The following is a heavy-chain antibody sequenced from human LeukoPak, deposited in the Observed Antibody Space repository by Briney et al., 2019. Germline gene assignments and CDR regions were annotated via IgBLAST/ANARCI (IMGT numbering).Heavy chain of an antibody. D-gene: IGHD3-22*01. CDR1: GVTFSSYG. CDR2: IWYNGSNK. V-gene: IGHV3-33*01. CDR3: ASVGYDRSGYYPLDY. Sequence: PGGSLRLSCAASGVTFSSYGVHRVRQAPGKGLEWGAVIWYNGSNKYYADSVNGRFTLSRDNSNNTLYLQMNRMSAQETDVYYCASVGYDRSGYYPLDYWGQGPLVTVSS. J-gene: IGHJ4*02.